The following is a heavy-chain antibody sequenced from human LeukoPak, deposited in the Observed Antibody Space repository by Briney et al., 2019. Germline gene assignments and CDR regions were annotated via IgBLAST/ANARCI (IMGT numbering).Heavy chain of an antibody. CDR3: ARDHKWELLHDY. D-gene: IGHD1-26*01. Sequence: GGSLRLSCAASGSTFSSYAMSWVRQAPGKGLEWVSGINWNGGSTGYADSVKGRFTISRDNAKNSLYLQMNSLRAEDTALYYCARDHKWELLHDYWGQGTLVTVSS. CDR2: INWNGGST. CDR1: GSTFSSYA. V-gene: IGHV3-20*04. J-gene: IGHJ4*02.